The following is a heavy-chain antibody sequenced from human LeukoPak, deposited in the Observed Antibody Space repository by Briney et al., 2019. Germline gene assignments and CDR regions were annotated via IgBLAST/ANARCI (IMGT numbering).Heavy chain of an antibody. Sequence: GGSLRLSCAASGFTFSSYSMNWVRQAPGKGLEWASSISSSSSYIYYADSVKGRFTISRDNAKNSLYLQMNSLRAEDTAVYYCARATTPQYCSSTSCRLYFDYWGQGTLVTVSS. CDR2: ISSSSSYI. D-gene: IGHD2-2*01. J-gene: IGHJ4*02. CDR1: GFTFSSYS. V-gene: IGHV3-21*01. CDR3: ARATTPQYCSSTSCRLYFDY.